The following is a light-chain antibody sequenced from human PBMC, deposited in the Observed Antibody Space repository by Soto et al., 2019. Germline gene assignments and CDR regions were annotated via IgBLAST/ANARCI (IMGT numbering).Light chain of an antibody. V-gene: IGKV3D-20*02. Sequence: EIVLTQSPGTLSLSPGERATLSCRASQSVSSSYLAWYQQKPGQAPRLLIYGASSRATGIPDRFSGSGSGTDFTLTISSLEPEDFAFYYCQQRNSWPLTSRGWTKVDIK. CDR3: QQRNSWPLT. CDR2: GAS. CDR1: QSVSSSY. J-gene: IGKJ4*01.